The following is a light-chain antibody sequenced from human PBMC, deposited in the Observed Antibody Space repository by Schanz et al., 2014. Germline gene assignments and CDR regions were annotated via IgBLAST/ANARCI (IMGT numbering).Light chain of an antibody. CDR2: DVS. J-gene: IGLJ3*02. CDR1: SSDIGAYNF. CDR3: SSYTSSTLGV. Sequence: QSALTQPPSASGSPGQSVTISCTGTSSDIGAYNFVSWYHQHPGKAPKLMIYDVSKRPSGVPDRFSGSKSGNTASLTISGLQAEDEADYYCSSYTSSTLGVFGGGTKVTVL. V-gene: IGLV2-8*01.